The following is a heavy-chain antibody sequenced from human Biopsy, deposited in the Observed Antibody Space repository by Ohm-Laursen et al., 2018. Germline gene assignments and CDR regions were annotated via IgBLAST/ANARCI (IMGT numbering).Heavy chain of an antibody. CDR2: IREHGNEE. D-gene: IGHD4-11*01. J-gene: IGHJ5*02. CDR1: GITFNSDW. V-gene: IGHV3-7*04. CDR3: ARGNGPSA. Sequence: SLRLSCAASGITFNSDWMSWVRQAPGKGLEWVAIIREHGNEEFYVDSVKGRFTISGDNARNSVYLQMDSLRAEDTAIYYCARGNGPSAWGQGILVTVSS.